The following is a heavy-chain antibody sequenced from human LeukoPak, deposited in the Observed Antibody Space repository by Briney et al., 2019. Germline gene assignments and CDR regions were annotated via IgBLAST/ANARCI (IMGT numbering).Heavy chain of an antibody. CDR1: VGTFSTYA. CDR3: ARVGYCISPNCFLGAFDI. CDR2: IIPIFGTA. J-gene: IGHJ3*02. V-gene: IGHV1-69*13. D-gene: IGHD2-2*03. Sequence: ASVKVSCKASVGTFSTYAISWVRQAPGQGLEWMGGIIPIFGTAKYAQKLQGRVTITADESTSTASMEVSSLRSEDTAVYFCARVGYCISPNCFLGAFDIWGQGTLVTVSS.